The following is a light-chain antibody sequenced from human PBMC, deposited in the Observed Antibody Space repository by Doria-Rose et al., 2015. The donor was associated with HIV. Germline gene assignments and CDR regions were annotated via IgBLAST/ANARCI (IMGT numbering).Light chain of an antibody. CDR1: QSFSSTY. CDR3: QQYGTSRCT. V-gene: IGKV3-20*01. J-gene: IGKJ5*01. Sequence: TQSPGTLSLSPGERATLSCRASQSFSSTYLAWYQQKPGQAPSLLIYDGSTRATGIPDRFSASGSGTDFTLTINRLEPEDVAVYYCQQYGTSRCTFGQGTRLEIK. CDR2: DGS.